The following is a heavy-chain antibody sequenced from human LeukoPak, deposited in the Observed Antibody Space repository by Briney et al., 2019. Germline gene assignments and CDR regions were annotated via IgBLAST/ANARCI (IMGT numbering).Heavy chain of an antibody. Sequence: GGSLRLSCAASGFTFSNYGMHWVRQAPGKGLEWVAVISYDGSNKYYADSVKGRFTISRDNSKNTLYLQLNSLRVEDTAVFYCAKDQKELWVNCYMDVWGKGTTVTVSS. CDR3: AKDQKELWVNCYMDV. J-gene: IGHJ6*03. CDR1: GFTFSNYG. CDR2: ISYDGSNK. V-gene: IGHV3-30*18. D-gene: IGHD5-18*01.